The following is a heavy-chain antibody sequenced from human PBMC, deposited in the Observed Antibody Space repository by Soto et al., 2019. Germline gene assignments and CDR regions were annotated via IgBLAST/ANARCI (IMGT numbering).Heavy chain of an antibody. V-gene: IGHV1-2*02. Sequence: GASVKVSCKASGYTFTGYYMHWVRQAPGQGLEWMGWINPNSGGTNYEQKYQGRVTMTRDTSISTAYMELSRLRSDDTALYYCARVHPSSGWAFDYWGQGTLVTVSS. D-gene: IGHD6-19*01. J-gene: IGHJ4*02. CDR2: INPNSGGT. CDR3: ARVHPSSGWAFDY. CDR1: GYTFTGYY.